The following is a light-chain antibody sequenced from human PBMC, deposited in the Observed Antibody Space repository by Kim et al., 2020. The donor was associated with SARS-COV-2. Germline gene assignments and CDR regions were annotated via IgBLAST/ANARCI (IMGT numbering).Light chain of an antibody. Sequence: QSALTQPASVSGSPGQSITISCTGTSSDLGAYDYVSWYQQHPGKAPKLMIYDVGKRPSGVSIRFSGSKSGNTASLTISGLQAEDEADYYCNSYTSSTSDVFGTGTKVTVL. CDR3: NSYTSSTSDV. V-gene: IGLV2-14*01. CDR1: SSDLGAYDY. J-gene: IGLJ1*01. CDR2: DVG.